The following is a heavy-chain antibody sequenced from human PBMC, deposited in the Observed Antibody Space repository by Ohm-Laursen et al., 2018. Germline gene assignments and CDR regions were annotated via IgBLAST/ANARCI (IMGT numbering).Heavy chain of an antibody. J-gene: IGHJ4*02. CDR3: ARVPWDYGDSSGYY. D-gene: IGHD4-17*01. Sequence: SLRLSCAASGFTFSNYAMTWVRQAPGKGLEWVSAITASGGSTYYADSVKGRFTISRDNSKNTLYLQMNSLRAEDTAVYYCARVPWDYGDSSGYYWGQGTLVTVSS. CDR2: ITASGGST. V-gene: IGHV3-23*01. CDR1: GFTFSNYA.